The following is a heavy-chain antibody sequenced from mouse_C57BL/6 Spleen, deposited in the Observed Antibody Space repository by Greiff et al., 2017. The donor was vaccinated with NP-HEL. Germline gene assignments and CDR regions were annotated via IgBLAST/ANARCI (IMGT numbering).Heavy chain of an antibody. CDR2: IYPGGGYT. D-gene: IGHD1-1*01. J-gene: IGHJ3*01. Sequence: VQLQQSGAELVRPGTSVKMSCKASGYTFTNYWIGWAKQRPGHGLEWIGDIYPGGGYTNYNEKFKGKATLTADKSSSTAYMQFSSLTSEDSAIYYCARSGYYGSSSLAYWGQGTLVTVSA. CDR3: ARSGYYGSSSLAY. CDR1: GYTFTNYW. V-gene: IGHV1-63*01.